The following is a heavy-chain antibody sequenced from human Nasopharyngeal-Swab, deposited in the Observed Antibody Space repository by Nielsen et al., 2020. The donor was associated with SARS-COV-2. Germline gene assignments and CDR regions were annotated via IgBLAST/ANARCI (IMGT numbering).Heavy chain of an antibody. D-gene: IGHD3-9*01. CDR2: ISSSSSYI. CDR3: ARGCVLTGPSCYYYGMDV. Sequence: VCRAPRRGVLWVSSISSSSSYIYYADSVKGRFTISRDNAKNSLYVQMNSLRAEDTAVYYCARGCVLTGPSCYYYGMDVWGQGTTVTVSS. J-gene: IGHJ6*02. V-gene: IGHV3-21*01.